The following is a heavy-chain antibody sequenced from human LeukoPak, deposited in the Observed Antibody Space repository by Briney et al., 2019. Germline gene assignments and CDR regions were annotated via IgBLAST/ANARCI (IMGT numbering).Heavy chain of an antibody. Sequence: KTGGSLRLSCAASGFTFSSYSMNWVRQAPGKGLEWVSSISSSSSYIYYADSVKGRFTISRDNAKNSLYLQMNSLRAEDTAVYYCARDNGGATTYYYYHMDVWGKGTTVTVSS. V-gene: IGHV3-21*01. J-gene: IGHJ6*03. D-gene: IGHD1-26*01. CDR3: ARDNGGATTYYYYHMDV. CDR2: ISSSSSYI. CDR1: GFTFSSYS.